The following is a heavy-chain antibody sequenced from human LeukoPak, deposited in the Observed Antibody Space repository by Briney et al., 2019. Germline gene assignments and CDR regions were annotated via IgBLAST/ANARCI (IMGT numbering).Heavy chain of an antibody. Sequence: GGSLRLSCAASRFTFSTYGMNWVRQAPGKGLEWVSSITSSSSYIYYADSVKGRFTISRDNAKNSLYLQMNSLKTDDTAVYYCGRVANYYHYIDVWGKGTTVTISS. CDR1: RFTFSTYG. CDR3: GRVANYYHYIDV. J-gene: IGHJ6*03. V-gene: IGHV3-21*04. CDR2: ITSSSSYI. D-gene: IGHD2-21*01.